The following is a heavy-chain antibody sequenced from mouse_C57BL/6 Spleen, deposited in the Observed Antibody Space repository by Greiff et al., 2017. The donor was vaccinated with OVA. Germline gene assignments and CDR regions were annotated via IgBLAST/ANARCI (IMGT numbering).Heavy chain of an antibody. CDR1: GYTFTDYN. Sequence: EVQLQQSGPELVKPGASVKIPCKASGYTFTDYNMDWVKQSHGKSLEWIGDINPNNGGTIYNQKFKGKATLTVDKSSSTAYMELRSLTSEDTAVYYCARSTTVVATDFDYWGQGTTLTVSS. V-gene: IGHV1-18*01. D-gene: IGHD1-1*01. CDR2: INPNNGGT. CDR3: ARSTTVVATDFDY. J-gene: IGHJ2*01.